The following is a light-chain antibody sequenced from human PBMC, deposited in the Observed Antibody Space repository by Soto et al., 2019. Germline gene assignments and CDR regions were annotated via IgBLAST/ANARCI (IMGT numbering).Light chain of an antibody. Sequence: NFMLTQPHSVSESPGKTVTISCTGSSGSIASNYVQWYQQRPGSAPTTVIYEDNQRPSGVPDRFSGSIDSSSNSASLTISGLKTEDEADYYCQSYDSSPVFGGGTQLTVL. V-gene: IGLV6-57*02. CDR3: QSYDSSPV. J-gene: IGLJ3*02. CDR2: EDN. CDR1: SGSIASNY.